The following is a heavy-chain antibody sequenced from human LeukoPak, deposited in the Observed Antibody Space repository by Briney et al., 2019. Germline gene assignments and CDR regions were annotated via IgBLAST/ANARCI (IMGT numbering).Heavy chain of an antibody. CDR3: AKDHQAYYDFWSGYPEVYYYGMDV. Sequence: GGSLRLSCAASGFTFSSYGMHWVRQAPGKGLEWVAVISYDGSNKYYADSVKGRFTISRDNSKNTLYPQMNSLRAEDTAVYYCAKDHQAYYDFWSGYPEVYYYGMDVWGQGTTVTVSS. CDR2: ISYDGSNK. J-gene: IGHJ6*02. V-gene: IGHV3-30*18. CDR1: GFTFSSYG. D-gene: IGHD3-3*01.